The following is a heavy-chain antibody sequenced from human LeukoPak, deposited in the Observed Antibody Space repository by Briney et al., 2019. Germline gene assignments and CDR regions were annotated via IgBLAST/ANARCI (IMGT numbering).Heavy chain of an antibody. V-gene: IGHV3-30*18. D-gene: IGHD5-18*01. J-gene: IGHJ4*02. CDR2: ISNDGSKK. Sequence: GGSLRLSCAASGFTFSSYGMHWVRQAPGKGLDWVAVISNDGSKKYYADSVKGRFTISRDNSKNTLSLQVSSLRTEDTAVYYCAKDRYSYAFEYSDSWGQGTLVTVS. CDR3: AKDRYSYAFEYSDS. CDR1: GFTFSSYG.